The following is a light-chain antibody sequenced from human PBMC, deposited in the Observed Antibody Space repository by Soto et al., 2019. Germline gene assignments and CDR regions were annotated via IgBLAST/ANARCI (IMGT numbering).Light chain of an antibody. Sequence: DIQMTQSPSSLSASVGDRVTITCRASQSISSYLNWYQQKPGKAPKLLIYAASSLQSGVPSGFSGSGSGTDFTLTISSLQPEDFETYYCPQSYSTPLTFGGGTKMEIK. CDR1: QSISSY. CDR3: PQSYSTPLT. CDR2: AAS. J-gene: IGKJ4*01. V-gene: IGKV1-39*01.